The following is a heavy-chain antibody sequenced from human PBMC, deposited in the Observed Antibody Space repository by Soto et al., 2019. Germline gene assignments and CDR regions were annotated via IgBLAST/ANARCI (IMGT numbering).Heavy chain of an antibody. CDR1: GYTFTRYA. J-gene: IGHJ6*02. Sequence: ASVKVSCKASGYTFTRYAMHWVRQTPGQRLEWMGWINAGNGNTKYSQKFQGRVTITRDTSASTAYMELSSLRSEDTAVYYCASSVIGYYYGMDVWGQGTTVTVSS. CDR2: INAGNGNT. V-gene: IGHV1-3*01. D-gene: IGHD3-10*01. CDR3: ASSVIGYYYGMDV.